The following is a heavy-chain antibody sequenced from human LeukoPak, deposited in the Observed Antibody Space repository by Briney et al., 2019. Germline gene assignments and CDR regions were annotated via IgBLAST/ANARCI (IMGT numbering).Heavy chain of an antibody. CDR2: MNPNSGNT. CDR3: ARGWDDILTGYYEY. J-gene: IGHJ4*02. CDR1: GYTFTSYD. Sequence: ASVKVSCKASGYTFTSYDINWVRQATGQGLEWMGWMNPNSGNTGYAQKFHGRVTMTRNTSISTAYMELSSLRSEDTAVYYCARGWDDILTGYYEYWGQGTLVTVSS. D-gene: IGHD3-9*01. V-gene: IGHV1-8*01.